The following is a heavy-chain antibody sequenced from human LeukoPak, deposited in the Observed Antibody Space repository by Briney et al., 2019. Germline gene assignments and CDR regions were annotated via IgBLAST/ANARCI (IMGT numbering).Heavy chain of an antibody. D-gene: IGHD3-22*01. V-gene: IGHV4-59*08. J-gene: IGHJ5*02. CDR3: AITRSTYYYDSSGYYYSWGWFDP. CDR1: GGSISSYY. Sequence: SETLSLTCTVSGGSISSYYWSWIRQPPGKGLEWIGYIYYSGSTNYNPSLKSRVTISVDTSKNQFSLKLSSVTAADTALYLCAITRSTYYYDSSGYYYSWGWFDPWGQGTLVTVSS. CDR2: IYYSGST.